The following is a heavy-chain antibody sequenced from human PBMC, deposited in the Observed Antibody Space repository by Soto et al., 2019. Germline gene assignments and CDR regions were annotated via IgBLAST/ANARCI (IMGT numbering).Heavy chain of an antibody. CDR2: IYYSGST. J-gene: IGHJ4*02. CDR3: AIVPFYDSSGRSYYFDY. V-gene: IGHV4-30-4*01. Sequence: SETLSLTCTVSGASISSGDYYWSWIRRPPGKGLECIGYIYYSGSTYYNPSLKSRVAISIDTSKNQFSLKLSSVTAADTAVYYCAIVPFYDSSGRSYYFDYWGQGTLVTVSS. CDR1: GASISSGDYY. D-gene: IGHD3-22*01.